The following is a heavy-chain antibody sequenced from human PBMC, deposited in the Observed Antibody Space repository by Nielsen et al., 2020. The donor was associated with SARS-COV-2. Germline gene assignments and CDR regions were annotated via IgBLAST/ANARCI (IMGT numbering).Heavy chain of an antibody. J-gene: IGHJ5*02. Sequence: ASVKVSCKASGFSFTSYYIHWVRQAPGQGLEWVALINVSGDKANSAQKFQGRVTMTRDTSTSTVYMELSSLTSEGTAMYYCARSERGDFSTLDHWGQGTLVTVSS. D-gene: IGHD3-16*01. CDR2: INVSGDKA. CDR1: GFSFTSYY. CDR3: ARSERGDFSTLDH. V-gene: IGHV1-46*01.